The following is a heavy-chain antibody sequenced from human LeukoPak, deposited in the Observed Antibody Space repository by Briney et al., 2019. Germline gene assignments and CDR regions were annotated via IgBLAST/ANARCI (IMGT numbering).Heavy chain of an antibody. V-gene: IGHV7-4-1*02. D-gene: IGHD3-22*01. CDR1: GDSFSSYG. Sequence: ASVKVSCKASGDSFSSYGITWVRQAPGQGLEWMGWINTNTGNPTYARGFTGRFVFSLDTSVSTAYLQISSLKAEDTAVYYCVLGSGSPDAFDIWGQGTMVTVSS. CDR2: INTNTGNP. CDR3: VLGSGSPDAFDI. J-gene: IGHJ3*02.